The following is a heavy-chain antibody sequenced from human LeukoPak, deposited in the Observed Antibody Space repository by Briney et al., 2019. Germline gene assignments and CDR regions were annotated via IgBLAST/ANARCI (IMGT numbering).Heavy chain of an antibody. D-gene: IGHD3-22*01. CDR1: GITLSNYG. Sequence: GGSLRLSCAVSGITLSNYGMSWVRQAPGKGLEWVAGISGTGGSTNYADSVKGRFTISRDNPKNTLYLQMNSLRAEDTAVYFCAKRGVVIRVILVGFHKQAYYFDSWGQGALVTVSS. CDR2: ISGTGGST. V-gene: IGHV3-23*01. CDR3: AKRGVVIRVILVGFHKQAYYFDS. J-gene: IGHJ4*02.